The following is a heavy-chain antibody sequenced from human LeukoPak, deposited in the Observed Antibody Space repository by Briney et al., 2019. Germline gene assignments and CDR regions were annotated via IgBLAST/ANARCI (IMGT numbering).Heavy chain of an antibody. D-gene: IGHD2-2*01. CDR1: GGSISSSSYY. Sequence: SETLSLTCTVSGGSISSSSYYWGWIRQPPGKGLEWIGSIYYSGSTYYNPSLKSRVTISVDTSKNQFSLKLSSVTAADTAVYYCARHAIAQRYFDYWGQGTLVTVSS. J-gene: IGHJ4*02. V-gene: IGHV4-39*01. CDR2: IYYSGST. CDR3: ARHAIAQRYFDY.